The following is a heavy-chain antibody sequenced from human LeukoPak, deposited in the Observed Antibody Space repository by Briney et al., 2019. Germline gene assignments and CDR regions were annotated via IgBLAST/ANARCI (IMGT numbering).Heavy chain of an antibody. D-gene: IGHD3-9*01. CDR2: IYSRGST. Sequence: PSETLSLTCTVSGVSINTYYWGWIRQTPGKGLEWIGYIYSRGSTNYNPSLKSRVTISVDTSKNQFSLKLTSVTAADTAVYYCARGFDDYDVLLGYEYWGQGILVTVSS. V-gene: IGHV4-59*01. CDR3: ARGFDDYDVLLGYEY. J-gene: IGHJ4*02. CDR1: GVSINTYY.